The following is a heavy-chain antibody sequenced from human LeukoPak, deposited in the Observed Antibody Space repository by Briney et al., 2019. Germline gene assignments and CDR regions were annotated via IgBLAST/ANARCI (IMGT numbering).Heavy chain of an antibody. Sequence: GASVNVSCKASGYTFTGYYIHWVRQAPGQGLEWMRRINPNSGGTNYAPTFKGRVTMTRDTSISTAYMELSRLTSDDTTIYYCATTLHIVVVTWHAFDIWGQGTMVTVSS. CDR3: ATTLHIVVVTWHAFDI. CDR1: GYTFTGYY. D-gene: IGHD2-21*02. CDR2: INPNSGGT. J-gene: IGHJ3*02. V-gene: IGHV1-2*02.